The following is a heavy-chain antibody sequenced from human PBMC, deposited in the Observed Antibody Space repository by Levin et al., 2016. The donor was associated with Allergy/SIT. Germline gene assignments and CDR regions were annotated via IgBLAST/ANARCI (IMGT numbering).Heavy chain of an antibody. CDR3: VREARITMVRGVIGGMDV. CDR2: ISSSSSYI. CDR1: GFTFSSYS. J-gene: IGHJ6*02. D-gene: IGHD3-10*01. V-gene: IGHV3-21*01. Sequence: GESLKISCAASGFTFSSYSMNWVRQAPGKGLEWVSSISSSSSYIYYADSVKGRFTISRDNAKNSLYLQMNSLRAEDTAVYYCVREARITMVRGVIGGMDVWGQGTTVTVSS.